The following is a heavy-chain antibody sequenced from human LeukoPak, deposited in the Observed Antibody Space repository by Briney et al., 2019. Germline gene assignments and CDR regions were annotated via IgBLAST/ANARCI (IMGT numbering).Heavy chain of an antibody. D-gene: IGHD2-15*01. CDR2: INWNGGST. CDR3: ASGVVAANYFDY. V-gene: IGHV3-20*04. J-gene: IGHJ4*02. Sequence: PGGSLSLSCAPPGFTFDDYGMSWVRQAPGKGLEWVPGINWNGGSTGYADSVKGRFSISRDNAKNALYLQMNGLRAEDTALYYCASGVVAANYFDYWGQGTLVTVSS. CDR1: GFTFDDYG.